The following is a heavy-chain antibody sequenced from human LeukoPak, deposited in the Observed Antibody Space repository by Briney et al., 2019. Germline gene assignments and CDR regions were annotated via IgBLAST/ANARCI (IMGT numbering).Heavy chain of an antibody. CDR1: GFTFSSYW. V-gene: IGHV3-7*01. D-gene: IGHD3-3*01. CDR3: ARTGYYDFWSGYPYYFDY. CDR2: IKQDGSKK. Sequence: GGSLRLSCAASGFTFSSYWMSWVRQAPGKGLEWVANIKQDGSKKYYVDSVEGRFTISRDNAKNSVYLQMNSLRAEDTAVYYCARTGYYDFWSGYPYYFDYWGQGTLVTVSS. J-gene: IGHJ4*02.